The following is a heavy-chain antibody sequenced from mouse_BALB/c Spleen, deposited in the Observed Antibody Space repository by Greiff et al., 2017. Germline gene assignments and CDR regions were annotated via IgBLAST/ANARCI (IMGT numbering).Heavy chain of an antibody. J-gene: IGHJ4*01. CDR3: ARGPYGYDYYAMDY. D-gene: IGHD2-2*01. Sequence: DVQLQESGPGLVKPSQSLSLTCTVTGYSITSDYAWNWIRQFPGNKLEWMGYISYSGSTSYNPSLKSRISITRDTSKNQFFLQLNSVTTEDTATYYCARGPYGYDYYAMDYWGQGTSVTVSS. V-gene: IGHV3-2*02. CDR1: GYSITSDYA. CDR2: ISYSGST.